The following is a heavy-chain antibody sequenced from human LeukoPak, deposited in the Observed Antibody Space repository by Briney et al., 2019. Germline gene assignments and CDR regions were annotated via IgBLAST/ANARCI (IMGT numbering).Heavy chain of an antibody. D-gene: IGHD3-9*01. CDR2: IIPILGIA. V-gene: IGHV1-69*04. CDR3: AREGARLVTSADYYYYGMDV. J-gene: IGHJ6*02. Sequence: SVKVSCKASGGTFSSYAISWVRQAPGQGLEWMGRIIPILGIANYAQKFQGRVTITADKSTSTAYMELSSLRSEDTAVYYCAREGARLVTSADYYYYGMDVWGQGTTVTVSS. CDR1: GGTFSSYA.